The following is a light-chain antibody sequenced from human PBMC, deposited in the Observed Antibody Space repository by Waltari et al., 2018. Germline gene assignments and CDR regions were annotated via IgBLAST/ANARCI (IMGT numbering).Light chain of an antibody. V-gene: IGKV4-1*01. J-gene: IGKJ1*01. CDR1: QSVLYSSNDKNY. Sequence: DIVMTQSPDSLAVSLGDRATINRKSSQSVLYSSNDKNYLAWFQQQPGQPPKLLISWASTRESGVPDRFSGSGSGTDFTLTISSLQAEDVAVYYCQQYYSTPPTFGQGTKVEIK. CDR2: WAS. CDR3: QQYYSTPPT.